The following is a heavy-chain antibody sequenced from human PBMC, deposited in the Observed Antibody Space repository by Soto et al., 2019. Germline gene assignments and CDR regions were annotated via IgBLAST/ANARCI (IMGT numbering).Heavy chain of an antibody. CDR3: ARGEDAFFYYGLDV. V-gene: IGHV4-59*01. CDR1: GGSITSSY. CDR2: IYDTGISGYTPST. Sequence: TSETLSLTCTVSGGSITSSYWSWTRRPPGEGLEWIAYIYDTGISGYTPSTSYNPSLKSRVTMSVDTSKSQFSLKLTSVTAADTAVYYCARGEDAFFYYGLDVWGQGITVTVSS. J-gene: IGHJ6*02.